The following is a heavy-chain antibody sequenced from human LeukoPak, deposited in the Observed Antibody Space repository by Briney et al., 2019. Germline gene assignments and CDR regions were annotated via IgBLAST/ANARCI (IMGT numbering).Heavy chain of an antibody. J-gene: IGHJ4*02. CDR2: IYTSGST. D-gene: IGHD6-19*01. CDR3: ARESSSSGWLYYFDY. CDR1: GGSISNYY. V-gene: IGHV4-4*07. Sequence: SETLSLTCTVSGGSISNYYWSWIRQPAGKGLEWIGRIYTSGSTNYNPSLKSRVTMSVDTSKNQFSLKLSSVTAADTAVYYCARESSSSGWLYYFDYWGQGTLITVSS.